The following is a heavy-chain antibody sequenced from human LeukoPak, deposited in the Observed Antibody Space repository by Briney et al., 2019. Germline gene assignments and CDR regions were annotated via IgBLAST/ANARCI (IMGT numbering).Heavy chain of an antibody. V-gene: IGHV1-8*02. CDR3: ARAGPYCSGGSCYSNDAFDI. D-gene: IGHD2-15*01. Sequence: ASVKVSCKASGYTFTSYAMHWVRQAPGQRLEWIGWMNPNSGNTGYAQKFQGRVTMTRNTSISTAYMELSSLGSEDTAVYYCARAGPYCSGGSCYSNDAFDIWGQGTMVTVSS. CDR1: GYTFTSYA. J-gene: IGHJ3*02. CDR2: MNPNSGNT.